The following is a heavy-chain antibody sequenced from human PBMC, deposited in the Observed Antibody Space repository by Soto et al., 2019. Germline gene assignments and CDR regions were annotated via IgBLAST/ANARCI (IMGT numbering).Heavy chain of an antibody. V-gene: IGHV3-11*05. J-gene: IGHJ6*02. CDR1: GFTFSDYY. Sequence: QVQLVESGGGLVKPGGSLRLSCAASGFTFSDYYMSWIRQAPGKGLEWVSYISSSSSYTNYADSVKGRFTISRDNAKNSACVHRSSQRAEDTAVYYCARVGKGVAGTYYYAMDGWGQGTTVTVSS. CDR3: ARVGKGVAGTYYYAMDG. CDR2: ISSSSSYT. D-gene: IGHD6-19*01.